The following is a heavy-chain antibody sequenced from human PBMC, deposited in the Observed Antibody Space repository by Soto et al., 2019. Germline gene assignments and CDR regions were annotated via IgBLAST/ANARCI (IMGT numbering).Heavy chain of an antibody. J-gene: IGHJ3*02. Sequence: GESLKISCKGSGYSFSSYWIGWVRQMPGKGLEWMGIIYPGDSDTRYSPSFQGQVTISADKSISTGYLQWRSMKTSDTAMYYVERHGSDAFDIWGQGTMVTVSS. CDR1: GYSFSSYW. D-gene: IGHD2-2*03. V-gene: IGHV5-51*01. CDR2: IYPGDSDT. CDR3: ERHGSDAFDI.